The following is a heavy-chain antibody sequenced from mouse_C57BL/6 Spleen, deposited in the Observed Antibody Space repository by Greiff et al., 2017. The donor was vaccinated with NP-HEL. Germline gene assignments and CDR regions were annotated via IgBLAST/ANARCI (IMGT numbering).Heavy chain of an antibody. J-gene: IGHJ1*03. CDR2: IYPGDGDT. CDR1: GYAFSSSW. V-gene: IGHV1-82*01. D-gene: IGHD1-1*01. Sequence: VQLQQSGPELVKPGASVKISCKASGYAFSSSWMNWVKQRPGKGLEWIGRIYPGDGDTNYNGKFKGKATLTADKSSSTAYMQLSSLTSEDSAVYFCAKGKSYYGSSYGYFDVWGTGTTVTVSS. CDR3: AKGKSYYGSSYGYFDV.